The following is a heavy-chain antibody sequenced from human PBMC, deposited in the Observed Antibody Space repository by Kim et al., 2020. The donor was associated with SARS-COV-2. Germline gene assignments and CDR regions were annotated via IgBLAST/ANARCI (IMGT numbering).Heavy chain of an antibody. D-gene: IGHD3-10*01. Sequence: DSVGGRFTIPSDTSKNTLYLQMDSLRPEDTALYYCARDGSYYGLGTYSDYWGQGTLVTVSS. CDR3: ARDGSYYGLGTYSDY. V-gene: IGHV3-30*01. J-gene: IGHJ4*02.